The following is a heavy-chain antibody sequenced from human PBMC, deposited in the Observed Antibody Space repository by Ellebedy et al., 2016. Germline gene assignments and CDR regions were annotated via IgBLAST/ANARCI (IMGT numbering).Heavy chain of an antibody. V-gene: IGHV3-23*01. CDR2: ISGDGDST. D-gene: IGHD4-17*01. J-gene: IGHJ4*02. CDR3: AKDRDDDGDYVFDS. CDR1: GFTFSSYL. Sequence: GESLKISXAASGFTFSSYLMTWVRQAPGKGLEWVSTISGDGDSTYFADSVKGRFTISRDDPKNTLYLQMNNLRAEDTAVYYCAKDRDDDGDYVFDSWGQGTLVTVSS.